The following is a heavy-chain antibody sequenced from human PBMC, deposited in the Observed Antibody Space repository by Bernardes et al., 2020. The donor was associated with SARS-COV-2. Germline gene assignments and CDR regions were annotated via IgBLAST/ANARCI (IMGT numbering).Heavy chain of an antibody. V-gene: IGHV1-2*02. D-gene: IGHD6-19*01. J-gene: IGHJ4*02. Sequence: ASVKVSCKASGYTFTGYYLQCVRQAPGQGLEWMGWINPSSGVTNYAQKFQGRVTMTRDKSISTVYMELSRLRSDDTAVYYCARDGYSSGPYDSWGQGTLVSYSA. CDR2: INPSSGVT. CDR3: ARDGYSSGPYDS. CDR1: GYTFTGYY.